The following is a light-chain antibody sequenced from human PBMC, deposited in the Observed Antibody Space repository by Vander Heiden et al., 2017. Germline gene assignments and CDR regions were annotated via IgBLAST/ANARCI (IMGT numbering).Light chain of an antibody. J-gene: IGLJ1*01. CDR2: QDS. V-gene: IGLV3-1*01. Sequence: SYELTQPPSVSVSPGQTASITCSGDKLGDKYACWYQQKPGQSPVLVIYQDSKRPSGIPERFSGSNSGTTATLTISGTQAMDEADYYCQAWDSSTHYVFGTGTKVTVL. CDR3: QAWDSSTHYV. CDR1: KLGDKY.